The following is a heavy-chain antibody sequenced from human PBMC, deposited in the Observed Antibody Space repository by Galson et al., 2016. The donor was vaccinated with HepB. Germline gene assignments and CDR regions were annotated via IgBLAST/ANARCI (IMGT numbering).Heavy chain of an antibody. J-gene: IGHJ4*02. V-gene: IGHV3-23*01. CDR1: GFTFSSYA. D-gene: IGHD5-18*01. Sequence: SLRLSCAASGFTFSSYALSWVRQTPRKGLEWVSAISGRGDSTYYADSVKGRFTLSRDNFRNTLLLQMNSLRAEDTAVYYCAKAPDNYGRNVRPYYFEYWGQGTLVAVSS. CDR3: AKAPDNYGRNVRPYYFEY. CDR2: ISGRGDST.